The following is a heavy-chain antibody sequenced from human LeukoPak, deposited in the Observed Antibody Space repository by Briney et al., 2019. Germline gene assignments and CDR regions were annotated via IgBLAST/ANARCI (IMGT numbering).Heavy chain of an antibody. CDR3: ARPSSSGWYHRPQSGHYFDY. J-gene: IGHJ4*02. CDR1: GYTFTNYG. V-gene: IGHV1-18*01. CDR2: VTSYNANT. D-gene: IGHD6-19*01. Sequence: GASVKVSCKASGYTFTNYGINWVRQAPGQGLEWMGCVTSYNANTNYEQKVQGRVTVTTDTSTSTAYMELRSLRSDDTAVYYCARPSSSGWYHRPQSGHYFDYWGQGTLVTVSS.